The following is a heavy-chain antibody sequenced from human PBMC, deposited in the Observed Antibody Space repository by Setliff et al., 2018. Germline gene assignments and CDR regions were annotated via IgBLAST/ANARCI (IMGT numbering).Heavy chain of an antibody. J-gene: IGHJ5*02. V-gene: IGHV3-15*01. CDR2: IKSKTDGGTT. D-gene: IGHD3-10*01. Sequence: GESLKISCAVSGVTVSDAWMGWVRQTPGKGLDWVGRIKSKTDGGTTEYAAPVKGRFTISRDDSENTVYLQMDSLITEDTAVYYCVKLVPQAISSDPWGQGTLVTVSS. CDR3: VKLVPQAISSDP. CDR1: GVTVSDAW.